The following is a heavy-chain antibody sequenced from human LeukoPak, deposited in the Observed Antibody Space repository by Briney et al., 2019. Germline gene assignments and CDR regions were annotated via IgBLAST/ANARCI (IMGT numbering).Heavy chain of an antibody. J-gene: IGHJ5*02. Sequence: GGSLRLSCAASGFTFSSYSMNWVRQAPGKGLEWVSSISSSSSYIYYAESVKGRFTISRDNAKNSLYLQMNSLRAEDTAVYYCARDLGQYYDTSDNWFDPWGQGTLVTVSS. D-gene: IGHD3-22*01. CDR3: ARDLGQYYDTSDNWFDP. CDR2: ISSSSSYI. V-gene: IGHV3-21*01. CDR1: GFTFSSYS.